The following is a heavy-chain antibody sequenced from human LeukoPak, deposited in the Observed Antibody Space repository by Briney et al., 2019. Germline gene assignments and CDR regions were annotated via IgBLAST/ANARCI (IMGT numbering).Heavy chain of an antibody. D-gene: IGHD3-10*01. CDR1: GGSISSKY. V-gene: IGHV4-59*01. CDR2: IYYSGST. CDR3: ARGPSYASGSYDNEDFDY. J-gene: IGHJ4*02. Sequence: SETLSLTCNVSGGSISSKYWSWIRQPPGKGLEWIGYIYYSGSTNYNPSLKSRVTISVDTSKNQFSLKLSSVTAADTAVYYCARGPSYASGSYDNEDFDYWGQGTLVTVSS.